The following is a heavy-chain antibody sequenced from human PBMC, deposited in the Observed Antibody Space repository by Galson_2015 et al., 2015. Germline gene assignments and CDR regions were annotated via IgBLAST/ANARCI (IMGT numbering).Heavy chain of an antibody. CDR2: INTWSTNI. D-gene: IGHD6-6*01. Sequence: SLRLSCAASGFTLTGYSMNWVRQAPGKGLEWVSYINTWSTNIYYADSMKGRFTISRDNAKNSVYLQMDSLRDEDTAVYYCTREPGSGARPLDVSRKGTLVTVSS. J-gene: IGHJ3*01. CDR3: TREPGSGARPLDV. V-gene: IGHV3-48*02. CDR1: GFTLTGYS.